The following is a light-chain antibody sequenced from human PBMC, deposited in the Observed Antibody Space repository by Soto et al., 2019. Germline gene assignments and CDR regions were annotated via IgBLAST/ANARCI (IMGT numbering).Light chain of an antibody. CDR1: SSDVGGYNY. Sequence: QSVLTQPASVSGSPGQSITISCTGTSSDVGGYNYVSWYQQHPGKAPKLMIYDVSNRPSGVSNRFFGSKSDNTASLTISGLQAEDEADYYCSSYTSSSTQVFGTGTKVTVL. CDR2: DVS. CDR3: SSYTSSSTQV. V-gene: IGLV2-14*01. J-gene: IGLJ1*01.